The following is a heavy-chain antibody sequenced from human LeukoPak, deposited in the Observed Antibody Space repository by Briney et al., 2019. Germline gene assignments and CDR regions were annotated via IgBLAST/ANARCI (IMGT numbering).Heavy chain of an antibody. CDR3: ARAPDIVVVPAYFDY. CDR2: IKQDGSEK. V-gene: IGHV3-7*01. Sequence: GGSLRLSCAASGFTFSSYWLSWVRQAPGKGLEWVANIKQDGSEKYYVDSVKGRFTISRDNAKNSLYLQMNSLRAEDTAVYCCARAPDIVVVPAYFDYWGQGTLVTVSS. CDR1: GFTFSSYW. D-gene: IGHD2-2*01. J-gene: IGHJ4*02.